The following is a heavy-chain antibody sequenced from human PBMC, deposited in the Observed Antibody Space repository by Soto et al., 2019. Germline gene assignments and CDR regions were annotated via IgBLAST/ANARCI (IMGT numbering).Heavy chain of an antibody. J-gene: IGHJ6*02. CDR2: ISAYKGNT. D-gene: IGHD1-26*01. CDR1: GYTFTSYG. V-gene: IGHV1-18*01. CDR3: AREARGGSYYYYYGMDV. Sequence: ASLKVSCKASGYTFTSYGISWVRQAPGQGLEWMGWISAYKGNTNYAQKLQGRVTMTTDTSTSTAYMELRSLRSDDTAVYYCAREARGGSYYYYYGMDVWGQGTTVTVSS.